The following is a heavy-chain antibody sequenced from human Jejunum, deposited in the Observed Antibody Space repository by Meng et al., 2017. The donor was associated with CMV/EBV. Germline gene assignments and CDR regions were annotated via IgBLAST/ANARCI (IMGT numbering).Heavy chain of an antibody. CDR1: GYY. J-gene: IGHJ6*02. CDR2: INPRPGGT. V-gene: IGHV1-2*02. CDR3: AREQVVVEPTGYKYFGMDV. Sequence: GYYVHWVRPAPGQGLEWMGWINPRPGGTNSAQKFQGRVTMTRDTSITTAYMELSSLTSDDSSVYFCAREQVVVEPTGYKYFGMDVWGQGTTVTVSS. D-gene: IGHD2-2*01.